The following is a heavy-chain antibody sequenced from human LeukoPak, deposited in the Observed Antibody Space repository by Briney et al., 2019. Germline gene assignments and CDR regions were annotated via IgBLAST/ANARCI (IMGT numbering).Heavy chain of an antibody. CDR3: ARVLRDYYFDF. D-gene: IGHD3-9*01. J-gene: IGHJ4*02. Sequence: GGSLRLSCAASGFSFSDYSMHWVRQAPGKGLEWVSSITSSSAYIYHADSVKGRFTISRDNAKNSLYLQMNSLRAEDTAVYYCARVLRDYYFDFWGQGTLVTVSS. CDR2: ITSSSAYI. V-gene: IGHV3-21*01. CDR1: GFSFSDYS.